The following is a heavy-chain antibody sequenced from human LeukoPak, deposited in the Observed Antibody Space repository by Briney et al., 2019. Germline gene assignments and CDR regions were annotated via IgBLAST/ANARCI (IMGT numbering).Heavy chain of an antibody. CDR3: ARRGTVTTERFDY. CDR2: IYYSGST. CDR1: GGSISSSSYY. J-gene: IGHJ4*02. D-gene: IGHD4-11*01. V-gene: IGHV4-39*01. Sequence: SETLSLTRTVSGGSISSSSYYWSWIRQPPGKGLEWIGSIYYSGSTYYNPSLKSRVTISVDTSKNQFSLKLSSVTAADTAVYYCARRGTVTTERFDYWGQGTLVTVSS.